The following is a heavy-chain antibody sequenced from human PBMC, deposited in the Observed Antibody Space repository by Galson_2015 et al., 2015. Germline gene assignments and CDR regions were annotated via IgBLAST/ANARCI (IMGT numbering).Heavy chain of an antibody. Sequence: SLRLSCAASGFTFSSYGMHWVRQAPGKGLEWVAVISYDGSNKYYADSVKGRFTISRDNSKNTLYLQMNSLRAEDTAVYYCAKGQGDYTDGMDVGAKGPRSPSP. CDR2: ISYDGSNK. J-gene: IGHJ6*02. CDR1: GFTFSSYG. CDR3: AKGQGDYTDGMDV. V-gene: IGHV3-30*18. D-gene: IGHD4-17*01.